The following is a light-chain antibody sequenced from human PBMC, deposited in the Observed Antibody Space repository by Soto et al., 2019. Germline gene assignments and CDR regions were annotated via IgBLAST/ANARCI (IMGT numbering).Light chain of an antibody. Sequence: QSALTQPASVSGSPGQSIIVYCTGTTNDVGGYNSISWYQHHPGKAPTLIIYEVRKRTSGISSRFSGSQSGNTASLSISGLQAEDEADYYCSSYTTSTTYVFGTGTKVTVL. CDR1: TNDVGGYNS. CDR2: EVR. V-gene: IGLV2-14*01. CDR3: SSYTTSTTYV. J-gene: IGLJ1*01.